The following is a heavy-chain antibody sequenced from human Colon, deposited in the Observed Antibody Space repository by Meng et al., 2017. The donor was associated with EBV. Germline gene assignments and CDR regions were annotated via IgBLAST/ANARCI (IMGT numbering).Heavy chain of an antibody. J-gene: IGHJ4*02. CDR3: TTLYGDSIS. V-gene: IGHV4-30-4*03. CDR2: IYHSGRT. CDR1: GGSISSGDYY. D-gene: IGHD4-17*01. Sequence: QVQLQEAGPGLVKPSQTLSLTCTVSGGSISSGDYYWSWFRQPPGKGLEWIGEIYHSGRTNYNPSVKSRVSMSVDKSQNHFSLRLSSVTAADTAVYYCTTLYGDSISWGQGTLVTVSS.